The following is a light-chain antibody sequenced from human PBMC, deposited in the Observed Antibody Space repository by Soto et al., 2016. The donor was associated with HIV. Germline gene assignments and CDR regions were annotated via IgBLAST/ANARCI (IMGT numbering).Light chain of an antibody. V-gene: IGKV1-5*03. Sequence: DIQMTQSPSTLSASVGDRVTLTCRASQSITDRLAWYQQKPGKAPKILISKASSLQSGVPSRFSGSGSGTEFTLTISSLQPDDFATYYCQQYNSYSRTFGQETKVEIK. CDR1: QSITDR. CDR2: KAS. J-gene: IGKJ1*01. CDR3: QQYNSYSRT.